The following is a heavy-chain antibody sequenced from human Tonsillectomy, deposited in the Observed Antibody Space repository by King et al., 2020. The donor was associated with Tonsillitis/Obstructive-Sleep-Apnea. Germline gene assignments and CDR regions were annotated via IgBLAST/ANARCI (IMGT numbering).Heavy chain of an antibody. D-gene: IGHD3-3*01. CDR3: ARQPTYYDFWSGYNWFDP. Sequence: VQLQESGPGLVKPSETLSLTCTVSGGSISNYYWSWIRQPPGKGLEWIGYIYYSGSTNYNPSLKGRVTISVDTSKNQFSLKLSSVTAADTAVYYCARQPTYYDFWSGYNWFDPWGQGTLVTVSS. CDR2: IYYSGST. V-gene: IGHV4-59*08. J-gene: IGHJ5*02. CDR1: GGSISNYY.